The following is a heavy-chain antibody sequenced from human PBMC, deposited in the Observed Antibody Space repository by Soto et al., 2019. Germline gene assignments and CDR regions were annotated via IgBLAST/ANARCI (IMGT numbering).Heavy chain of an antibody. CDR1: GGTFSSYA. D-gene: IGHD3-22*01. V-gene: IGHV1-69*13. CDR2: IIPIFGTA. J-gene: IGHJ5*02. CDR3: ARLTYYYDSSGPIDWFDP. Sequence: XVKVSCKASGGTFSSYAISWVRHAPGQGLEWMGGIIPIFGTANYAQKFQGRVTITADESTSTAYMELSSLRSEDTAVYYCARLTYYYDSSGPIDWFDPWGQGTLVTVSS.